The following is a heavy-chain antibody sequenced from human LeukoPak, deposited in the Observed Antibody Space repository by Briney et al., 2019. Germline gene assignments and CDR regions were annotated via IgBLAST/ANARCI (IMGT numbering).Heavy chain of an antibody. D-gene: IGHD2-15*01. CDR1: GGSISTSGYY. J-gene: IGHJ6*03. CDR2: IYYGESA. CDR3: ARDCPSYCNGGSCYYYYYMDV. V-gene: IGHV4-39*07. Sequence: SETLSLTCTVSGGSISTSGYYWGWIRQPPGKGLEWIGSIYYGESAYYNPSLKSRVTISVDTSKNHFSLKLSSVTAADTAVYYCARDCPSYCNGGSCYYYYYMDVWGKGTTVTVSS.